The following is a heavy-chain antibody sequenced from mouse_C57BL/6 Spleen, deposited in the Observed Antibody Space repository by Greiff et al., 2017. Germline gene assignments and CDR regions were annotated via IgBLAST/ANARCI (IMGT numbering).Heavy chain of an antibody. J-gene: IGHJ2*01. CDR1: GFSFNTYA. CDR3: VTQDYGSLDY. Sequence: EVMLVESGGGLVQPKGSLKLSCAASGFSFNTYAMNWVRQAPGKGLEWVARIRSKSNNYATYYADSVKDRFTISRDYSESMLYLQKNNVKTEDTAMYYGVTQDYGSLDYWGQGTTLTVSS. CDR2: IRSKSNNYAT. D-gene: IGHD1-1*01. V-gene: IGHV10-1*01.